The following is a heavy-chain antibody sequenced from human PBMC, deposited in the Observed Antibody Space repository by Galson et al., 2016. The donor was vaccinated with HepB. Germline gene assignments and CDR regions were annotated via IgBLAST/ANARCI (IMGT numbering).Heavy chain of an antibody. CDR3: AKRDYSDSDGYLPLFDR. Sequence: SLRLSCAASGFTFNTYAMSWVRQAPGKGPEWVSAITDNGGTTYYTDSVKGRFTISRDNSKNTLYLQMNSLGVDDTAVYYCAKRDYSDSDGYLPLFDRWGQGTLVTVSS. D-gene: IGHD3-22*01. CDR2: ITDNGGTT. J-gene: IGHJ4*02. CDR1: GFTFNTYA. V-gene: IGHV3-23*01.